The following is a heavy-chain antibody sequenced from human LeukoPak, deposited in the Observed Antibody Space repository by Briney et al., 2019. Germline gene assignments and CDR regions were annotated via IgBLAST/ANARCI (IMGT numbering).Heavy chain of an antibody. V-gene: IGHV1-2*02. CDR1: GYTFTGYY. Sequence: ASVKVSCKASGYTFTGYYMHWVRQAPGQGLEWMGWINPNSGGTNYAQKFQGRVTMTRDTSISTAYMELSRLRSDDTAVYYCARGGRKIVVVPAATLGDYWGQGTLVTVSS. D-gene: IGHD2-2*01. J-gene: IGHJ4*02. CDR3: ARGGRKIVVVPAATLGDY. CDR2: INPNSGGT.